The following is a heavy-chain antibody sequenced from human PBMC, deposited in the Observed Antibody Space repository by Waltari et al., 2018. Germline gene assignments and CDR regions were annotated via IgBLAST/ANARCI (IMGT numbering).Heavy chain of an antibody. CDR2: IIPIFGTA. D-gene: IGHD5-12*01. J-gene: IGHJ4*02. V-gene: IGHV1-69*13. Sequence: QVQLVQSGAEVKKPGSSVKVSCKASGGTFSSYAISWVRQAPGQGLGWMGGIIPIFGTANYAQKFQVRVTITADESTSTAYMELSSLRSEDTAVYYCASTVEMATRFDYWGQGTLVTVSS. CDR1: GGTFSSYA. CDR3: ASTVEMATRFDY.